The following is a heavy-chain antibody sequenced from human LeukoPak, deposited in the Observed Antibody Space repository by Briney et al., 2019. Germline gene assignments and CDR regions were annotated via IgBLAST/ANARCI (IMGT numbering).Heavy chain of an antibody. CDR3: ARDLLYYDFWSGWGAFDI. CDR2: IYYSGSS. CDR1: GGSISSYY. J-gene: IGHJ3*02. D-gene: IGHD3-3*01. V-gene: IGHV4-59*01. Sequence: PSETLSLTCTVSGGSISSYYWGWIRQPPGKGLEWLGYIYYSGSSNYNPSLKSRVTISVDTSKNQFSLKLSSVTAADTAVYYCARDLLYYDFWSGWGAFDIWGQGTMVTVSS.